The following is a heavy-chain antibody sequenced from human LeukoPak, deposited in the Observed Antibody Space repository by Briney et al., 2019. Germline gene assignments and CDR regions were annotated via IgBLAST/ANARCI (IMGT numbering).Heavy chain of an antibody. Sequence: SETLSLTCTVYGGSFSGYYWSWIRQPPGKGLEWIGTIYYRGNTYYNPSLTSRVTMSADTSKMQFSLKLTSATAADTAVYYCAGSSGYLGDDVFDSWGRGTLVTVSS. J-gene: IGHJ3*02. D-gene: IGHD3-22*01. CDR1: GGSFSGYY. V-gene: IGHV4-34*01. CDR3: AGSSGYLGDDVFDS. CDR2: IYYRGNT.